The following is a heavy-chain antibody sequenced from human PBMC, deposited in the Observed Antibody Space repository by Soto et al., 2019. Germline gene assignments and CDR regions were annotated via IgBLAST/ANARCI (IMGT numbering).Heavy chain of an antibody. V-gene: IGHV3-23*01. J-gene: IGHJ4*02. CDR3: AKSPSVTLVRGVITGGYYFDY. CDR1: GFTFSSYA. Sequence: GGSLRLSCAASGFTFSSYAMSWVRQAPGKGLEWVSAISGSGGSTYYADSVKGRFTIPRDNSKNTLYMQMNSLRAGDTAVYYCAKSPSVTLVRGVITGGYYFDYWGQGTLVTVSS. CDR2: ISGSGGST. D-gene: IGHD3-10*01.